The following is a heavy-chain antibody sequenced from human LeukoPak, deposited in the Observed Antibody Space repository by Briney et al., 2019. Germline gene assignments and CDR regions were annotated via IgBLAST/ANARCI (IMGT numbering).Heavy chain of an antibody. Sequence: SETLSLTCTFAGGSISSDNSYWGWIRQPPGGGLEWIGTVYYSGITYYNPSLKSRVTISVDTSKNQFSLKLSSVTAADTAVYYCARRLVRGVIIIEFDCWGQGTLVTVSS. CDR3: ARRLVRGVIIIEFDC. D-gene: IGHD3-10*01. J-gene: IGHJ4*02. CDR2: VYYSGIT. V-gene: IGHV4-39*01. CDR1: GGSISSDNSY.